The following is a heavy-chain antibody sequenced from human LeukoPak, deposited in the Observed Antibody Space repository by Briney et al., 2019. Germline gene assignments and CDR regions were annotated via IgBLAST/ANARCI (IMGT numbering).Heavy chain of an antibody. J-gene: IGHJ4*02. CDR3: ARDAGSCASTSCYAKY. Sequence: ASVKVSCKASGYTFTSYYMHWVRQAPGQGPEWMGWINPNSGDTNSAQKFQGRVTMTRDTSLSTAYMELSGLASDDTAVYYCARDAGSCASTSCYAKYWGQGTLVPSPQ. V-gene: IGHV1-2*02. D-gene: IGHD2-2*01. CDR2: INPNSGDT. CDR1: GYTFTSYY.